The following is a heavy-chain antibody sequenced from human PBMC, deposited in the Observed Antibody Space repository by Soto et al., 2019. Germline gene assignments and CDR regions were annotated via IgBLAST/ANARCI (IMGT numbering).Heavy chain of an antibody. J-gene: IGHJ6*02. CDR3: ARDIKGSYGYLGRYYYYGMDV. CDR2: IWYDGSNK. V-gene: IGHV3-33*01. CDR1: GFTFSSYG. Sequence: QVQLVESGGGVVQPGRSLRLSCAASGFTFSSYGMHWVRQAPGKGLEWVAVIWYDGSNKYYADSVKGRFTISRDNSKNTLYLKMNSLRAEDTAVYYCARDIKGSYGYLGRYYYYGMDVWGQGTTVTVSS. D-gene: IGHD5-18*01.